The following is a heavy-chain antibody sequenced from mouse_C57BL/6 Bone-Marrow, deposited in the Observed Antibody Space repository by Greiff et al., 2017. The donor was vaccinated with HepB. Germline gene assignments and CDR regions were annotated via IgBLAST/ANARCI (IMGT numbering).Heavy chain of an antibody. CDR2: INPSSGYT. J-gene: IGHJ3*01. D-gene: IGHD2-3*01. Sequence: VQLQQSGAELARPGASVKMSCKASGYTFTSYTMHWVKQRPGQGLEWIGYINPSSGYTKYNQKFKDKATLTADKSSSTAYMQLSSLTSEDSAVYYCARWDDGYYEPSAYWGQGTLVTVSA. CDR1: GYTFTSYT. V-gene: IGHV1-4*01. CDR3: ARWDDGYYEPSAY.